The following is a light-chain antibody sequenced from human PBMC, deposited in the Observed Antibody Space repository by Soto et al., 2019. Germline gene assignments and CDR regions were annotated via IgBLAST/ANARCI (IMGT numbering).Light chain of an antibody. CDR1: QSVSSSY. Sequence: EIVFTQSPGTLSFSPGERATLSCRASQSVSSSYLAWYQQKPGQAPRLLIYGASSRATGIPDRFSGSGSGTNFTLTISRLEPEDFAVYYRQQYGSSPTFGQGTKVDIK. J-gene: IGKJ1*01. CDR2: GAS. CDR3: QQYGSSPT. V-gene: IGKV3-20*01.